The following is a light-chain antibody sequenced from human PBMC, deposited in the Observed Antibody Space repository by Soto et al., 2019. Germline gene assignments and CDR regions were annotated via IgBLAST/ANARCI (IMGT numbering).Light chain of an antibody. Sequence: QSVLTQPPSASGTPGQRVTISCSGSSSNIGSETVNWYQQVPGTAPKLLIYANNQRPSGVPDRFSVSKSGTSASLATGGLQSEDEAAYYCSAWDDSLKGWVFGGGTKLTVL. J-gene: IGLJ3*02. CDR3: SAWDDSLKGWV. V-gene: IGLV1-44*01. CDR2: ANN. CDR1: SSNIGSET.